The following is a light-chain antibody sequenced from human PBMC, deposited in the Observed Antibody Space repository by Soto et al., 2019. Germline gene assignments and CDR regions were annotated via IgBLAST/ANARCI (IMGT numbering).Light chain of an antibody. V-gene: IGKV1-5*03. J-gene: IGKJ1*01. Sequence: DIQMTQSPATLSASVGDSVTITCRASQSISHWLAWYQQKPGKAPKLLIYKASSLESGVPSRFSGSGSGTEFTLTISSLQPDDFATYYCQQYNSYSTFGQGTKVDIK. CDR1: QSISHW. CDR3: QQYNSYST. CDR2: KAS.